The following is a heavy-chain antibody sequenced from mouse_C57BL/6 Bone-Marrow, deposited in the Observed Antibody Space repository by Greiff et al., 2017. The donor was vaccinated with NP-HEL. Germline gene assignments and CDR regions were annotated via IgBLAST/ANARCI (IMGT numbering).Heavy chain of an antibody. CDR2: IYIGNGYT. Sequence: VHVKQSGAELVRPGSSVKMSCKTSGYTFTSYGINWVKQRPGQGLEWIGYIYIGNGYTEYNEKFKGKATLTSDTSSSTAYMQLSSLTSEDSAIYVCARSAYYGSSSFAYWGQGTLVTVSA. D-gene: IGHD1-1*01. CDR3: ARSAYYGSSSFAY. V-gene: IGHV1-58*01. J-gene: IGHJ3*01. CDR1: GYTFTSYG.